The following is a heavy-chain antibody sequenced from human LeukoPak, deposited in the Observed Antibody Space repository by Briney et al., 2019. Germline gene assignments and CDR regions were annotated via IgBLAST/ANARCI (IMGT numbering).Heavy chain of an antibody. CDR1: GFTFSSYG. J-gene: IGHJ6*04. CDR3: AKGDSSSWYTYYYYGMDV. CDR2: ISYDGSNK. V-gene: IGHV3-30*18. D-gene: IGHD6-13*01. Sequence: GGSLRLSFAASGFTFSSYGMHWVRQAPGKGLEWVAVISYDGSNKYYADSVKGRFTISRDNSKNTLYLQMNSLRAEDTAVYYCAKGDSSSWYTYYYYGMDVWGKGTTVTVSS.